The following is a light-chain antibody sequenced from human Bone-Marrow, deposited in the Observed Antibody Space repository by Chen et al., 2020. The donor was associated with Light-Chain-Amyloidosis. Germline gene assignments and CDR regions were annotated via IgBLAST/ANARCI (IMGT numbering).Light chain of an antibody. CDR2: EVS. J-gene: IGLJ2*01. Sequence: QSALTQPASVSGSPGQSITISCTGTSSDVGGYNYVSWYQQHPGNAPKLMIYEVSNRPSGVSNRFSGSQSGNTASLTISGLQAEDEADYYCSSYTSSSTVVFGGGTKLTVL. CDR3: SSYTSSSTVV. CDR1: SSDVGGYNY. V-gene: IGLV2-14*01.